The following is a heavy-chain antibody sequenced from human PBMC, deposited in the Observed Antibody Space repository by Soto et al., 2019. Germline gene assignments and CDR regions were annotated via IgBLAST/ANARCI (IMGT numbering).Heavy chain of an antibody. CDR2: IKGDESTI. J-gene: IGHJ5*02. CDR3: ARGGLGGYLLDR. D-gene: IGHD3-10*01. Sequence: EVQVVESGGGLVQPGGSLRLSCAVSGFTFNSYWMHWVRQAPGKGLVWVSRIKGDESTINYADFVQGRFTISRDNAKNTVYLQMKRLRAEDTALYFCARGGLGGYLLDRWGQGTLVTVSS. CDR1: GFTFNSYW. V-gene: IGHV3-74*01.